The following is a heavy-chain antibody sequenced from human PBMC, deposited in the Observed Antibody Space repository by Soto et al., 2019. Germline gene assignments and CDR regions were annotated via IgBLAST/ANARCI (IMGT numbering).Heavy chain of an antibody. Sequence: SETLSLTCTVSGASISGNYWGWIRQPPGKRLQWIGYMYYTGSTNYNPSLKSRVTISVDTSKNQFSLKLSSVTAADTAVYYCARAPRGIYGYPSYLDYWGQGTLVTVSS. V-gene: IGHV4-59*01. CDR2: MYYTGST. J-gene: IGHJ4*02. CDR1: GASISGNY. CDR3: ARAPRGIYGYPSYLDY. D-gene: IGHD5-18*01.